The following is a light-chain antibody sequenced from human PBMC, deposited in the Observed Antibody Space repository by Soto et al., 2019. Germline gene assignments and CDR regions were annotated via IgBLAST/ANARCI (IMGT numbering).Light chain of an antibody. CDR3: CSYAGSYSV. Sequence: QSVLTQPRSVSGSPGQSVTISCTGTSSDVGGYNYVSWYQQHPGKAPKLMIYDVSQQPSGVPDRFSGSKSGNTSSLTISGLQAEDEADYYCCSYAGSYSVFGGGTKLTVL. CDR1: SSDVGGYNY. V-gene: IGLV2-11*01. J-gene: IGLJ2*01. CDR2: DVS.